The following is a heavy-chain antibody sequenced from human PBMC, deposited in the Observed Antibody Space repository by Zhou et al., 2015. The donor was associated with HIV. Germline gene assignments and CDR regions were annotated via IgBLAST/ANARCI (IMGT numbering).Heavy chain of an antibody. CDR2: IIPLTHEV. J-gene: IGHJ2*01. CDR1: GDPFSSYA. Sequence: QSQIVQSGAEVKQPGSSVKLSCRSSGDPFSSYAVSWVRQAPGQGPEFMGRIIPLTHEVMYSEKFRDRIKISADRSTAIVFLEVTGLISSDTVRSFFVTKERGRHYDRVTGNQTRLGISKSWGRGTSVTVSS. V-gene: IGHV1-69*06. CDR3: VTKERGRHYDRVTGNQTRLGISKS. D-gene: IGHD2-21*02.